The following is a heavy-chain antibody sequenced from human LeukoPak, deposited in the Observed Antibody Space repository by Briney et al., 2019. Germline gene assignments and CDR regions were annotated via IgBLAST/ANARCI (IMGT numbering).Heavy chain of an antibody. V-gene: IGHV1-18*01. D-gene: IGHD6-6*01. CDR1: GYTFTSYG. CDR2: ISAYNGNT. CDR3: ARYSSSYWVDYFDY. J-gene: IGHJ4*02. Sequence: GASVKVSCKASGYTFTSYGIRWVRQAPGQGLEWMGWISAYNGNTNYAQKLQGRVTMTTDTSTSTAYMELRSLRSDDTAVYYCARYSSSYWVDYFDYWGQGTLVTVSS.